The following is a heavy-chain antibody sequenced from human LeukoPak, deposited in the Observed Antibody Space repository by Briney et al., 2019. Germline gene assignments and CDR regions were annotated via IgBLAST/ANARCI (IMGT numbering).Heavy chain of an antibody. Sequence: SETLFLTCAVYGGSFSGYYWSWIRQPPGKGLEWIGEINHSGSTNYNPSLESRVTISVDTSKNQFSLKLSSVTAADTAVYYCARGRGGSCCEVWGQGTLVTVSS. CDR2: INHSGST. J-gene: IGHJ4*02. V-gene: IGHV4-34*01. CDR1: GGSFSGYY. CDR3: ARGRGGSCCEV. D-gene: IGHD2-15*01.